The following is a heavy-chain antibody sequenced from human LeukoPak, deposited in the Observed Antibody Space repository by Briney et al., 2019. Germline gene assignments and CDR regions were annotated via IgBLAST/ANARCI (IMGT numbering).Heavy chain of an antibody. V-gene: IGHV3-74*01. CDR1: GFTLSSYT. Sequence: GGSLRLSCAASGFTLSSYTMYWVRQAPGRGLVWVARFTSDGNSMTYADFVKGRFTVSRDIAKNTLYLQMNSLRAEDTAVYYCARAQVGTPTDCWGQGALVTVSS. J-gene: IGHJ4*02. CDR2: FTSDGNSM. CDR3: ARAQVGTPTDC. D-gene: IGHD1-26*01.